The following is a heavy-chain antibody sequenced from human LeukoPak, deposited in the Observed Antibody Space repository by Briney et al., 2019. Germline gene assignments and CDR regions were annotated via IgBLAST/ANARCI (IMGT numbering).Heavy chain of an antibody. CDR2: IYYSRNT. D-gene: IGHD6-19*01. Sequence: SETLSLTCTVSAGSISSYYWSWIRQPPGKGLEWIGYIYYSRNTNYNPSLKSRVTISIDTSKNQFSLKVSSVTTADTAVYYCARVGSGSFDYWGQGTLVTVSS. J-gene: IGHJ4*02. CDR3: ARVGSGSFDY. CDR1: AGSISSYY. V-gene: IGHV4-59*01.